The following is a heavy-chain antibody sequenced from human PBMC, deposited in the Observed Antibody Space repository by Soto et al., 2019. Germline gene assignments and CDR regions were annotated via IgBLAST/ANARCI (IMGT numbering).Heavy chain of an antibody. J-gene: IGHJ5*02. CDR2: ISYSGST. V-gene: IGHV4-30-4*01. CDR1: GGSINSGNHY. Sequence: QVQLQESGPGLVKPSQTLSLTCTVSGGSINSGNHYWNWIRQHPGKGLEWIGYISYSGSTSYNQALMRSVTISIDASNTQCSLKLSSVTAADTAVFYCARLSITSNGGWFDPWGQGTLVTVSS. D-gene: IGHD1-20*01. CDR3: ARLSITSNGGWFDP.